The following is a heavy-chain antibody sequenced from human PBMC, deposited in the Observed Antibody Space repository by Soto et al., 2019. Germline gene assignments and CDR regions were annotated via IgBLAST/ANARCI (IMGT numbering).Heavy chain of an antibody. CDR3: AREPGFGVVMDLQTYYYYGMDV. D-gene: IGHD3-3*01. CDR2: IIPIFGTA. J-gene: IGHJ6*02. CDR1: GYTFTSYD. V-gene: IGHV1-69*13. Sequence: SVKVSCKASGYTFTSYDINWVRQATGQGLEWMGGIIPIFGTANYAQKFQGRVTITADESTSTAYMELSSLRSEDTAVYYCAREPGFGVVMDLQTYYYYGMDVWGQGTTVTVSS.